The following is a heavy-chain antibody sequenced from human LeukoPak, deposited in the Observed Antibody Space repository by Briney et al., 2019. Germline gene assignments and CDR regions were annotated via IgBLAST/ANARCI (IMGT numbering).Heavy chain of an antibody. Sequence: GGSLRLSCTASGFTFSSYAMSWVRQAPGKGLEWVSAITYSGDDTYYADSVKGRFTFSRDNSKNTLYLQMNSLRAEDTAVYYCAKHPRYCGVDCYSDFDYWGQGTLVTVSS. CDR2: ITYSGDDT. V-gene: IGHV3-23*01. D-gene: IGHD2-21*02. CDR3: AKHPRYCGVDCYSDFDY. CDR1: GFTFSSYA. J-gene: IGHJ4*02.